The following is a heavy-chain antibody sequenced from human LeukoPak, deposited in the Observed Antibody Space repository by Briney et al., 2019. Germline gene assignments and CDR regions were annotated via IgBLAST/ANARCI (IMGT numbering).Heavy chain of an antibody. CDR1: GYTFTSYG. J-gene: IGHJ4*02. Sequence: ASVKVSCKASGYTFTSYGITWVRQAPGQGLEWMGWISVNNVNTNYAQKFQGRATMTTDTSMDTAYMELRSLRSDDTAVYYCGRGTTGPTDYWGQGTLVTVSS. D-gene: IGHD1-1*01. CDR3: GRGTTGPTDY. CDR2: ISVNNVNT. V-gene: IGHV1-18*01.